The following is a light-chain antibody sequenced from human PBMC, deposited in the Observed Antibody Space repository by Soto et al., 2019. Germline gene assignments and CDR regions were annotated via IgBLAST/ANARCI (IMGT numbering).Light chain of an antibody. V-gene: IGKV3-20*01. CDR2: GAS. J-gene: IGKJ1*01. CDR1: QSVSSSY. CDR3: QQYGSSPRT. Sequence: EIVLTQSPGTLSLSPGERATLSCRARQSVSSSYLAWYQQKPGQAPRLLIYGASSRATGISDRFSGSGSGTDFTLTISRLEPEDFAVYYCQQYGSSPRTFGQGTNVDIK.